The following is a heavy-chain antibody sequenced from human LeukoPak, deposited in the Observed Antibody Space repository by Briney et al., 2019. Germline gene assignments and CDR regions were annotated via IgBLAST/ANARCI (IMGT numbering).Heavy chain of an antibody. Sequence: GSSVKVSCKASGGTFSSYAISWVRQAPGQGLEWMGGIIPIFGTANYAQKFQGRVTITADESTSTAYMELSSLRSDDTAVYYCARERGFGELSSYFDYWGQGTLVTVSS. J-gene: IGHJ4*02. CDR1: GGTFSSYA. CDR3: ARERGFGELSSYFDY. V-gene: IGHV1-69*01. CDR2: IIPIFGTA. D-gene: IGHD3-10*01.